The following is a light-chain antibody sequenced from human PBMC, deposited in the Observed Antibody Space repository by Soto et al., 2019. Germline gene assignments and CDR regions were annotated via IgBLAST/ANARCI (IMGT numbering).Light chain of an antibody. CDR1: QSVSSTY. CDR2: GAS. V-gene: IGKV3-20*01. J-gene: IGKJ1*01. CDR3: QQYGGSRWT. Sequence: EIVLTQSPGTLSLSPRERATLSCRASQSVSSTYLAWYQQKPGQAPRLLIYGASNRATGIPDRFSGSGSGTDFTLTISRLEPEDFAVYYCQQYGGSRWTFGQGTRVDI.